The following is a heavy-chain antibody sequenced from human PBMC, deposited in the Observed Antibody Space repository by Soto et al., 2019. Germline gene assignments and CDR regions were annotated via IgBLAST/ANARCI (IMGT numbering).Heavy chain of an antibody. CDR3: ARGAITIFGVVSYYYYYMDV. J-gene: IGHJ6*03. CDR1: GYTFTSYD. Sequence: ASVKVSCKASGYTFTSYDINWVRQATGQGLEWMGWMNPNSGNTGYAQKFQGRVTMTRNTSISTAYMELSSLRSEGTAVYYCARGAITIFGVVSYYYYYMDVWGKGTTVTVSS. D-gene: IGHD3-3*01. V-gene: IGHV1-8*01. CDR2: MNPNSGNT.